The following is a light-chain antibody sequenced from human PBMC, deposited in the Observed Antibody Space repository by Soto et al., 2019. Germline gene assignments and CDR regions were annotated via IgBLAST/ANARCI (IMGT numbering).Light chain of an antibody. J-gene: IGKJ1*01. CDR1: QSISSW. CDR3: QHYNSYSEA. V-gene: IGKV1-5*03. Sequence: DIQMTQSPSTLSASVGARATITGRASQSISSWLAWYQQKPGKAPKLLIYKASTLKSGVPSRFSGSGSGTEFTLTISSLQPDEFATYYCQHYNSYSEAFGQGTKVEIK. CDR2: KAS.